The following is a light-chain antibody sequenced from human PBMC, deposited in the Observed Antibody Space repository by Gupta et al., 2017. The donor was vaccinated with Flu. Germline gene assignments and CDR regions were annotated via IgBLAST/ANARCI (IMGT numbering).Light chain of an antibody. CDR3: QCFDRPAGLT. J-gene: IGKJ4*01. CDR1: QSVSSIY. CDR2: DES. Sequence: VLTQSPGPLSLSPGETAILSCRASQSVSSIYLVWYQQKPGQATRLLIADESSRAAGIPDRLSGRWSTTDFTLTISRLEPEDFAEYCCQCFDRPAGLTFGGGTKVEIK. V-gene: IGKV3-20*01.